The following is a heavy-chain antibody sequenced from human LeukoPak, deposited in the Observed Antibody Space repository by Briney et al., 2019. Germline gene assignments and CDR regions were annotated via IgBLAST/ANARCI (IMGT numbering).Heavy chain of an antibody. CDR1: GFTFSTYA. D-gene: IGHD5-12*01. V-gene: IGHV3-30-3*01. J-gene: IGHJ4*02. CDR3: ARGRNLVATSGYFDY. CDR2: ISYEGSNK. Sequence: GRSLRLSCAASGFTFSTYAMHWVRQGPGKGLEWVATISYEGSNKYYADSVKGRFSVSRDNSKNTLYLQMDGLRAEDTAVYYCARGRNLVATSGYFDYWGQGTLVTVSS.